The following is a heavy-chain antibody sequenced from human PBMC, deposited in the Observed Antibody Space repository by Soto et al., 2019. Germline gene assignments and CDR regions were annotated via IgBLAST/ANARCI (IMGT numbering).Heavy chain of an antibody. V-gene: IGHV1-69*04. D-gene: IGHD6-19*01. CDR3: ARDSSGWDFDY. J-gene: IGHJ4*02. Sequence: SVKVSCKASGGTFSSYTISWVRQAPGQGLEWMGRIIPILGIANYAQKFQGRVTITADKSTSTAYMELSSLRSEDTAVYYCARDSSGWDFDYWGQGTLVTVSS. CDR1: GGTFSSYT. CDR2: IIPILGIA.